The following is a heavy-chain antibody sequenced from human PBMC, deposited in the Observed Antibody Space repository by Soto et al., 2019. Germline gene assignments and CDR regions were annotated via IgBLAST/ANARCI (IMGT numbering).Heavy chain of an antibody. D-gene: IGHD3-16*02. CDR3: ATSRASHYDYIWGSYRPDAFHI. CDR1: GFTFSDYY. J-gene: IGHJ3*02. Sequence: GGSLRLSCAASGFTFSDYYMSWIRQAPGKGLEWVSYISSSGSTIYYADSVEGRFTISRDNAKNSLYVQMNSLRAEDTAVYYCATSRASHYDYIWGSYRPDAFHIWGQGTMVTVSS. CDR2: ISSSGSTI. V-gene: IGHV3-11*01.